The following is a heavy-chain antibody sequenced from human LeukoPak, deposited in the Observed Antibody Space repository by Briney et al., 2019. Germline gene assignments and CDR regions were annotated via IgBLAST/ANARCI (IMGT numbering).Heavy chain of an antibody. V-gene: IGHV4-59*01. CDR2: IYYSGST. Sequence: SSETLSLTCTVSGGSISSYYWSWIRQPPGKGLEWIGYIYYSGSTNYNPSLKSRVTISVDTSKNQFSLKLSSVTAADTAVYYCARMNYDSSGYYYHDYWGQGTLVTVSS. CDR1: GGSISSYY. D-gene: IGHD3-22*01. CDR3: ARMNYDSSGYYYHDY. J-gene: IGHJ4*02.